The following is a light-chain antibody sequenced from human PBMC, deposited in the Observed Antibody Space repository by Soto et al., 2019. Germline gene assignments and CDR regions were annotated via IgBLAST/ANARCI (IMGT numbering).Light chain of an antibody. CDR2: GAS. J-gene: IGKJ4*01. V-gene: IGKV1-12*01. Sequence: DIQMTQSPSSVSASVGDRVTITCRASQGISNWLAWYQQQPGKAPKLLIYGASSLQSGVPSRFSGGGSGTHFILIISSLLPEDFATYYCQQTNTFLPLTFGGGTKVEI. CDR1: QGISNW. CDR3: QQTNTFLPLT.